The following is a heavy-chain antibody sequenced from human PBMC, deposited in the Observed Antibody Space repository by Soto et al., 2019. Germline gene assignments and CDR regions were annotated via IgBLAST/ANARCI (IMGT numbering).Heavy chain of an antibody. CDR1: GGSISSSSYY. D-gene: IGHD3-9*01. CDR2: IYYSGST. CDR3: ARPETNYDILTGYQENWFDP. J-gene: IGHJ5*02. Sequence: SETLSLTCTVSGGSISSSSYYWGWIRQPPGKGLEWIGSIYYSGSTYYNPSLKSRVTISVDTSKNQFSLKLSSVTAADTAVYYCARPETNYDILTGYQENWFDPWGQGTLVTVSS. V-gene: IGHV4-39*01.